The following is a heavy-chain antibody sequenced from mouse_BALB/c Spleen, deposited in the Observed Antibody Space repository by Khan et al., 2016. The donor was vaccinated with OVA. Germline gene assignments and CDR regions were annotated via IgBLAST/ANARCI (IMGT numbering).Heavy chain of an antibody. Sequence: QVQLQQSGAELAKPGASVKMSCKASGYTFINYWILWVKQRPGQGLEWIGYINPSTGYTEYNQNFKDKATLTADKSSRTAYMQRSSLTSEDSAVYDCARRGLRWDFDYCGQGTTLTVSS. CDR2: INPSTGYT. V-gene: IGHV1-7*01. CDR1: GYTFINYW. J-gene: IGHJ2*01. D-gene: IGHD1-1*01. CDR3: ARRGLRWDFDY.